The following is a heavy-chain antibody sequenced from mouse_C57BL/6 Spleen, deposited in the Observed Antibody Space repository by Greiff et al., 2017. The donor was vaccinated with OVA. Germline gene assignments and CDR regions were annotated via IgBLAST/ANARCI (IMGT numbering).Heavy chain of an antibody. J-gene: IGHJ4*01. CDR1: GYTFTSYW. Sequence: VQLQQPGAELVRPGSSVKLSCKASGYTFTSYWMDWVKQRPGQGLEWIGNIYPSDSETHYNQKFKDKATLTVDKSSSTAYMQLSSLTSEDSAVYYCARSGTMVTRMDYWGQGTSVTVSS. D-gene: IGHD2-2*01. CDR2: IYPSDSET. CDR3: ARSGTMVTRMDY. V-gene: IGHV1-61*01.